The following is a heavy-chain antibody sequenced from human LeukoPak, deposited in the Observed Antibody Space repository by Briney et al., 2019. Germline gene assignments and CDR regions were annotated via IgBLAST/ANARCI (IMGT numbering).Heavy chain of an antibody. CDR1: GFTFSSYA. D-gene: IGHD6-13*01. V-gene: IGHV3-64D*06. J-gene: IGHJ5*02. CDR3: VKAVGAAAGTFWFDP. CDR2: ISSNGGST. Sequence: SGGSLRLSCSASGFTFSSYAMHWVRQAPGEGLEYVSAISSNGGSTYYADSVKGRFTISRDNSKNTLYLQMSSLRAEDTAVYYCVKAVGAAAGTFWFDPWGQGTLVTVSS.